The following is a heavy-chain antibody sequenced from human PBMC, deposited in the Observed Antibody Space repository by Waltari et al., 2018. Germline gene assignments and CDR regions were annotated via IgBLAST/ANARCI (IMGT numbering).Heavy chain of an antibody. Sequence: QVQLQESGPGLVKPSETLSLTCTVSGGSISSYYWSWIRQPAGKGLEWIGRIYTSGSTNYNPSLKSRVTMSVDTSKNQFSLKLSSVTAADTAVYYCARERFGAAAGTLGYYYMDVWGKGTTVTVSS. CDR2: IYTSGST. CDR3: ARERFGAAAGTLGYYYMDV. V-gene: IGHV4-4*07. J-gene: IGHJ6*03. D-gene: IGHD6-13*01. CDR1: GGSISSYY.